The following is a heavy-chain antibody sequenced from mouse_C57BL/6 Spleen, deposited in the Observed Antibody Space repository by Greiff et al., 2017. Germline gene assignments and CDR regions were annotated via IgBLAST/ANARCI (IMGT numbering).Heavy chain of an antibody. Sequence: QVQLQQSGAELVRPGASVTLSCKASGYTFTDYEMHWVKQTPVHGLEWIGAIDPETGGTAYNQKFKGKAILTADKSSSTAYMELRSLTSEDSAVYYCTRRYGSSFPWFAYWGQGTLVTVSA. D-gene: IGHD1-1*01. CDR1: GYTFTDYE. CDR2: IDPETGGT. J-gene: IGHJ3*01. V-gene: IGHV1-15*01. CDR3: TRRYGSSFPWFAY.